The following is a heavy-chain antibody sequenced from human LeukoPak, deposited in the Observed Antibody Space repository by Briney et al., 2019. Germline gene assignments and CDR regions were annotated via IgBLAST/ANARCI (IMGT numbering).Heavy chain of an antibody. J-gene: IGHJ3*02. CDR1: GFTIDKYA. CDR2: ISLNSGKT. Sequence: PGGSLRLSCAASGFTIDKYAMHWVRQVPGKGLEWVSGISLNSGKTAYADSVKGRFTISRDNAKNSLYLQMNSLRAEDTAVYYCARDHYDRDAFDIWGQGTMVTVSS. CDR3: ARDHYDRDAFDI. V-gene: IGHV3-9*01. D-gene: IGHD4-17*01.